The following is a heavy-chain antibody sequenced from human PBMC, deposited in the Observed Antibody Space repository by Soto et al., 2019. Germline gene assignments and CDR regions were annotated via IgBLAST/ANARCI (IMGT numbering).Heavy chain of an antibody. D-gene: IGHD4-4*01. CDR1: GGSFSGYY. J-gene: IGHJ4*02. Sequence: SETLSLTCAVYGGSFSGYYWSWIRQPPGKGLEWIGEINHSGSTNYNPSLKSRVTISVDTSKNQFSLKLSSVTAADTAVYYCARGLSRLQRVLHWGQGTLVTVSS. V-gene: IGHV4-34*01. CDR2: INHSGST. CDR3: ARGLSRLQRVLH.